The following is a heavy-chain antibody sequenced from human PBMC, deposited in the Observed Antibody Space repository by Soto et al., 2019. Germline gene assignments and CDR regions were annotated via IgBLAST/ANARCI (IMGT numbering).Heavy chain of an antibody. V-gene: IGHV1-69*13. J-gene: IGHJ6*02. CDR3: ARDPTVVTPGDVYYYYYGMDV. CDR1: GGTFSSYA. CDR2: IIPIFGTA. D-gene: IGHD4-17*01. Sequence: GASVKVSCKASGGTFSSYAISWVRQAPGQGLEWMGGIIPIFGTANYAQKFQGRVTITADESTSTAYMELSSLRSEDTAVYYCARDPTVVTPGDVYYYYYGMDVWGQGTTVTVSS.